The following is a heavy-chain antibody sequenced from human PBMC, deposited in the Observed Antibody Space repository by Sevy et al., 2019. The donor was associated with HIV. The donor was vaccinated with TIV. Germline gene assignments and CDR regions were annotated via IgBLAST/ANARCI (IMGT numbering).Heavy chain of an antibody. CDR2: IKEDGSEK. D-gene: IGHD2-2*02. Sequence: GGYLRLSCAASGFTFSGNWMSWVRQAPGKGLEWVADIKEDGSEKYYLDSVKGRFTISRDNAKKSLYLQMNNLRAEDTAVYYCARDAGYCSSTSRYRWDYFDYWGQGTLVTVSS. CDR3: ARDAGYCSSTSRYRWDYFDY. CDR1: GFTFSGNW. V-gene: IGHV3-7*01. J-gene: IGHJ4*02.